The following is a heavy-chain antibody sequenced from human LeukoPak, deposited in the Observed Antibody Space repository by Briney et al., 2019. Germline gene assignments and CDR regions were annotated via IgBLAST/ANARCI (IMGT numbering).Heavy chain of an antibody. CDR3: VKGGNNGWHCFGN. CDR2: ITGSGEDT. V-gene: IGHV3-23*01. Sequence: GGSLRLSCAASGFAFSAYAMTWVRQAPGKGLEWVSTITGSGEDTYYAESVKGRFTISRDSSKNWLSLQVDSLRADDTAVYYCVKGGNNGWHCFGNWGQGTLVSVSS. D-gene: IGHD6-19*01. J-gene: IGHJ4*02. CDR1: GFAFSAYA.